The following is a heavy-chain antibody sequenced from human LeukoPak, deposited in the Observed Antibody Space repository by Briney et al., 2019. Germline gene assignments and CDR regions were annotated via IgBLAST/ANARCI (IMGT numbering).Heavy chain of an antibody. CDR1: GYSISSGYY. J-gene: IGHJ4*02. V-gene: IGHV4-38-2*01. CDR3: ARALGYCSSTSCYDYFDY. CDR2: IYHSGST. D-gene: IGHD2-2*01. Sequence: PSETLSLTCAVSGYSISSGYYWGWIRQPPGKGLEWIGGIYHSGSTYYNPSLKSRVTISVDTSKNQFSLKLSSVTAADTAVYYCARALGYCSSTSCYDYFDYWGQGTLVTVSS.